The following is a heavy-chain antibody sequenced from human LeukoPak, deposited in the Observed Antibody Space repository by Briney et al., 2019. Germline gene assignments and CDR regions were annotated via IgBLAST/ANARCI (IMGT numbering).Heavy chain of an antibody. J-gene: IGHJ4*02. D-gene: IGHD3-22*01. CDR1: GGSLGDYY. CDR3: ARGLKHHYESSGYYLYNFDC. V-gene: IGHV4-34*01. CDR2: INHGGSN. Sequence: SETLSLTCAVQGGSLGDYYWRWIRQPPGKGLEWIGEINHGGSNNYNPSLKSRVSTSVDTSKTQFSLKLSSVTAADTAVYYCARGLKHHYESSGYYLYNFDCWGQGSLVTVSS.